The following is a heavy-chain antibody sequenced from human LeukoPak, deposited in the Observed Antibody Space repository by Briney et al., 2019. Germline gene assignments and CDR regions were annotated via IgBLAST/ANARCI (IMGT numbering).Heavy chain of an antibody. CDR3: ARKYSSGNAHFDY. D-gene: IGHD6-19*01. J-gene: IGHJ4*02. V-gene: IGHV3-48*03. CDR1: GFTLSSYV. CDR2: ISSSGSVI. Sequence: GGSLRLSCAASGFTLSSYVMNWVRQAPGKGLEWVSYISSSGSVIHYADSVKGRFTISRDNAKSSLYLQMNSLRAEDTAVYYCARKYSSGNAHFDYWGQGTLVTVSS.